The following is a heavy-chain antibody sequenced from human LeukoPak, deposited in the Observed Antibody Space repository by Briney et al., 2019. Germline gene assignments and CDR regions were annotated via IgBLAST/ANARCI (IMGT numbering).Heavy chain of an antibody. J-gene: IGHJ4*02. Sequence: GGSLRLSCAASGFTFSSYAMHWVRQAPGKGLEYVSAISSNGGSTYYANSVKGRFTISRDNSKNTLYLQMGSLRAEDMAVYYCARAVDGYNLNYYDYWGQGTLVTVSS. CDR3: ARAVDGYNLNYYDY. CDR1: GFTFSSYA. CDR2: ISSNGGST. D-gene: IGHD5-24*01. V-gene: IGHV3-64*01.